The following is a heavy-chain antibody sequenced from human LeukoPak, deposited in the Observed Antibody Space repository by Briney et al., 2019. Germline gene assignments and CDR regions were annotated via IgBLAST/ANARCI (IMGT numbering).Heavy chain of an antibody. Sequence: KFQGRVTITRDTSASTAYMELSSLRSEDTAVYYCARVQRRIAVAQPFDYWGQGTLVTVSS. CDR3: ARVQRRIAVAQPFDY. D-gene: IGHD6-19*01. J-gene: IGHJ4*02. V-gene: IGHV1-3*01.